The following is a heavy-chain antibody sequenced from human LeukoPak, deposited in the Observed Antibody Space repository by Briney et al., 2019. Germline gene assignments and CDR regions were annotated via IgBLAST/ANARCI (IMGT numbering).Heavy chain of an antibody. J-gene: IGHJ4*02. D-gene: IGHD5-12*01. CDR3: ASGYSAYVFDY. CDR1: GYSFTIYW. Sequence: GESLNISCKGSGYSFTIYWIGWVRQMPGKGLEWMGITYPGDSETRYSPSFQGQVSISADKSIRTAYLQWSSLKASDTAIYYCASGYSAYVFDYWGQGTQVTVSS. V-gene: IGHV5-51*01. CDR2: TYPGDSET.